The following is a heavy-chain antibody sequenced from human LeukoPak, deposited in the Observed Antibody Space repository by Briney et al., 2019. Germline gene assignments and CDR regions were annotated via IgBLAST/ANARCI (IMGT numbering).Heavy chain of an antibody. CDR2: MWYAESNK. D-gene: IGHD5-18*01. V-gene: IGHV3-33*01. CDR1: GFTFSRYG. CDR3: ARAVDTAMIPETSMDV. J-gene: IGHJ6*02. Sequence: GGSLRLSCVASGFTFSRYGMHWVRQAPGKGLEWVAVMWYAESNKYYVDSVEGRFTISRDNSKNTLYLQMNSLRAEDTAVYYCARAVDTAMIPETSMDVWGQGTTVTVSS.